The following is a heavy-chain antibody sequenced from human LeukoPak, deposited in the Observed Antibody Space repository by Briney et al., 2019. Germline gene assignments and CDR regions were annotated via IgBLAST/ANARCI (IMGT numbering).Heavy chain of an antibody. CDR2: ISGTGSTT. CDR3: ARDLDGRDY. CDR1: GFTFNSYS. Sequence: GGSLRLSCAASGFTFNSYSMSWVRQAPGKGLEWVSYISGTGSTTYYADSVKGRFTISRDNAKNSLYLQMNSLRAEDTAVYYCARDLDGRDYWGQGTLVTVSS. V-gene: IGHV3-48*04. D-gene: IGHD1-1*01. J-gene: IGHJ4*02.